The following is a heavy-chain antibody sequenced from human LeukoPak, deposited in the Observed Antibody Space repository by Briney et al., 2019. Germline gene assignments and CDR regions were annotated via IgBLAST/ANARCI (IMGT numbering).Heavy chain of an antibody. Sequence: ASVKVSCKASGYTFTSYGISWVRQAPGQGLEWMGWISAYNGNTNYAQKLQGRVTMTTDTSTSTAYMELRSLRSDDTAVYYCARESDYYDSSGYPAYNWFDPWGQGTLVTVSS. D-gene: IGHD3-22*01. CDR3: ARESDYYDSSGYPAYNWFDP. CDR1: GYTFTSYG. V-gene: IGHV1-18*01. J-gene: IGHJ5*02. CDR2: ISAYNGNT.